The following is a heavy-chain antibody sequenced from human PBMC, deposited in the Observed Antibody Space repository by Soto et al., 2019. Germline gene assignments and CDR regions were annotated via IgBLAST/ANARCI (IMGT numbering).Heavy chain of an antibody. J-gene: IGHJ4*02. V-gene: IGHV1-3*01. CDR1: GYTFTSYS. Sequence: ASVNVSCKSSGYTFTSYSIHWVRQAPGQRLEWMGWINAGNGNTKYSQKFQGRVTITRDTSASTAYMELSSLRSEDTAVYYCARGGVVPAAIDDYWGQGTLVTVSS. D-gene: IGHD2-2*01. CDR2: INAGNGNT. CDR3: ARGGVVPAAIDDY.